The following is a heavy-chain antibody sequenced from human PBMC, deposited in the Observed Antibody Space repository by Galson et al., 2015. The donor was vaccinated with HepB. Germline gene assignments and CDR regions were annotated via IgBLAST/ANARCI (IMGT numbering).Heavy chain of an antibody. CDR2: INHSGST. V-gene: IGHV4-34*01. CDR1: GGSFSGYY. J-gene: IGHJ4*02. D-gene: IGHD5-18*01. Sequence: TLSLTCAVYGGSFSGYYWSWIRQPPGKGLEWIGEINHSGSTNYNPSLKSRVTISVDTSKNQFSLKLSSVTAADTAVYYCAREYSYGSAFGYWGQGTLVTVSS. CDR3: AREYSYGSAFGY.